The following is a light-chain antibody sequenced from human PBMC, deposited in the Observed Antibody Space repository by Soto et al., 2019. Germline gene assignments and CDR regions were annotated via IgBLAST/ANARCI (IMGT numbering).Light chain of an antibody. Sequence: QSVLTQPPSVSGAPGQRVTISCTGSSSNIGAGYDVHWYQQLPGTAPKLLISGNSNRPSGVPDRFSGSKSGTSASLAITGLQAEDEADYYCQSYDSSLSGSYVF. V-gene: IGLV1-40*01. J-gene: IGLJ1*01. CDR1: SSNIGAGYD. CDR3: QSYDSSLSGSYV. CDR2: GNS.